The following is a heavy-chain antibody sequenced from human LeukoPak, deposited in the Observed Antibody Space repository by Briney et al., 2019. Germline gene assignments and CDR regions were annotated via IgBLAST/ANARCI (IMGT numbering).Heavy chain of an antibody. D-gene: IGHD6-13*01. V-gene: IGHV1-46*01. CDR2: IDPSGGST. Sequence: ASVKVSCKASGYTFTSYDINWVRQAPGQGLEWMGIIDPSGGSTSYAQKFQGRVTMTRDTSTSTVYMELSSLRSEDTAVYYCARDDGDSSSWSEKFDYWGQGTLVTVSS. CDR3: ARDDGDSSSWSEKFDY. J-gene: IGHJ4*02. CDR1: GYTFTSYD.